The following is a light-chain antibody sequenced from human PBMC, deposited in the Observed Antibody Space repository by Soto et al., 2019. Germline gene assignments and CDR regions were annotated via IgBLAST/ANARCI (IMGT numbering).Light chain of an antibody. CDR2: GAS. Sequence: EVVMTQSPATLSVSPGERATLSCRASQSVSNNYLAWYQQKPGQAPRLLIYGASNRATGIPARFSAWGSGTDFTLTISRVDPADFAFYYCQQYFTSPITFGQGTRLEIK. J-gene: IGKJ5*01. CDR1: QSVSNNY. CDR3: QQYFTSPIT. V-gene: IGKV3-20*01.